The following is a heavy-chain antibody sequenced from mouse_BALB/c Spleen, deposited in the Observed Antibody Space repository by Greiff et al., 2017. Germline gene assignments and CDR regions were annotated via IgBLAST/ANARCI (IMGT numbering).Heavy chain of an antibody. Sequence: EVQVGESGAGLVKPGGSLRLSCATSGFTFTDYSISWVRQPPGKALEWLGFIRNKANGYTTENSASVKGRFTISRDNSQSILYLQMNTLRAEDSATYYGAILHYYGYWYFNVWGAGTTVTVSS. V-gene: IGHV7-3*02. CDR1: GFTFTDYS. CDR2: IRNKANGYTT. CDR3: AILHYYGYWYFNV. D-gene: IGHD1-2*01. J-gene: IGHJ1*01.